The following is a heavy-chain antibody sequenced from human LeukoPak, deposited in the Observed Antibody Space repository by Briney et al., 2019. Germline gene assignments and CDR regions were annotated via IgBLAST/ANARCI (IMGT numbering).Heavy chain of an antibody. J-gene: IGHJ3*02. D-gene: IGHD2-15*01. V-gene: IGHV1-46*01. Sequence: ASATVSFTSSGYTFTIYYMHWVRQAPGQGLEWMGIINPSGGSTSYAQKFQGRVTMTRDTSTSTVYMELSSLRSEDTAVYYCARDREDIVVVVAAETDAFDIWGQGTMVTVSS. CDR1: GYTFTIYY. CDR2: INPSGGST. CDR3: ARDREDIVVVVAAETDAFDI.